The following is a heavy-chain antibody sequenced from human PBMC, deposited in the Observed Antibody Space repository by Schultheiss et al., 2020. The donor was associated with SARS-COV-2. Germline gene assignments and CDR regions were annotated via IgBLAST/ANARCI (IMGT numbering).Heavy chain of an antibody. V-gene: IGHV1-69*06. CDR1: GGTFSSYA. CDR2: IIPIFGTA. D-gene: IGHD6-6*01. J-gene: IGHJ2*01. CDR3: ARMLLSSSPPFSWYLDL. Sequence: SVKVSCKASGGTFSSYAISWVRQAPGQGLEWMGGIIPIFGTANYAQKFQGRVTITADKSTSTAYMELSSLRSEDTAVYYCARMLLSSSPPFSWYLDLWGRGTLVTVSS.